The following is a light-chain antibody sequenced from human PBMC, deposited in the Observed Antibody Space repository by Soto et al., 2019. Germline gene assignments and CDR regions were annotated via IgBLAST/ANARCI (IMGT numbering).Light chain of an antibody. CDR1: QSLLHSNGYNY. J-gene: IGKJ4*01. Sequence: DMVMTQSPLSLPVTPGEPASISCRSSQSLLHSNGYNYLDWYLQKPGQSPQLLIYLGSNRASGVPERFSCRGSGTEFTLKISSVEAEDVGVYYCMQALQTPRTFGRGTKVEIK. CDR2: LGS. V-gene: IGKV2-28*01. CDR3: MQALQTPRT.